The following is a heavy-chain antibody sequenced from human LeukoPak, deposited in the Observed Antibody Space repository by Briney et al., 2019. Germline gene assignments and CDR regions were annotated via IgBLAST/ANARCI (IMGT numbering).Heavy chain of an antibody. J-gene: IGHJ4*02. V-gene: IGHV5-51*01. CDR2: IYPGDSDT. D-gene: IGHD3-22*01. CDR1: GYIFTSYW. Sequence: GESLKISCKGSGYIFTSYWIGWVRQMPGKGLEWMGIIYPGDSDTRYSPSFQGQVTISADKSISTAYLQWSSLKASDTAMYYCALGHYYDSSGSGLDYWGQGTLVTVSS. CDR3: ALGHYYDSSGSGLDY.